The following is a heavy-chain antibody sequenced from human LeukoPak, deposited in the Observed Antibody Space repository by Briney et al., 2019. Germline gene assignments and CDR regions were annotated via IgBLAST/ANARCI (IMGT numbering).Heavy chain of an antibody. V-gene: IGHV4-34*01. J-gene: IGHJ4*02. Sequence: SETLSLTCAVYGGSFSGYYWSWIRQPPGKGLEWIGEINHSGSTNYNPSLKSRVTISVDTSKNQFSLKLSSVTAADTAVYYCARGGGPKIYWGQGTLVTVSS. CDR1: GGSFSGYY. D-gene: IGHD1-26*01. CDR3: ARGGGPKIY. CDR2: INHSGST.